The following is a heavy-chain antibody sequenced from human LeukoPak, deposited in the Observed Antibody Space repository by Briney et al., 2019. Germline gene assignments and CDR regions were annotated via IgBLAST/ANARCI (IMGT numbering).Heavy chain of an antibody. D-gene: IGHD6-6*01. V-gene: IGHV3-21*01. CDR2: ISSSGSYI. CDR3: ARGATYSSSSPDY. CDR1: GFTFNNYE. Sequence: GGSLRLSCAASGFTFNNYEMNWVRQAPGKGLEPVSAISSSGSYIYYADSVKGRFTISRDNAKNSLYLQMNSLRAEDTAVYYCARGATYSSSSPDYWGQGTLVTVSS. J-gene: IGHJ4*02.